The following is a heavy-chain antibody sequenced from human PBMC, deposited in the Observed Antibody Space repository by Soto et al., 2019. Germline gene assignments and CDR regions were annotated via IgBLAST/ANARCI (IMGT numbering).Heavy chain of an antibody. J-gene: IGHJ4*02. D-gene: IGHD3-10*01. CDR2: ISGGGDAT. CDR1: GFTFNNYA. Sequence: EVQLLESGGGLVQPGGSLRLSCAASGFTFNNYAMTWVRQAPGKGLEWVSAISGGGDATSYADSVKGRFTVSRDGSNNTLYLQMSSLRAEDTALYYCAKGRGGSGSLTPRVDFLGQGTLVTFSS. V-gene: IGHV3-23*01. CDR3: AKGRGGSGSLTPRVDF.